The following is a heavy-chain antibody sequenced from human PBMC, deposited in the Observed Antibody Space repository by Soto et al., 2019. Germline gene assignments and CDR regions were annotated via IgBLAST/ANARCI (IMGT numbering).Heavy chain of an antibody. J-gene: IGHJ4*02. D-gene: IGHD5-12*01. V-gene: IGHV1-46*03. CDR1: GYTFTSYY. Sequence: ASVKVSCKASGYTFTSYYMHWVRQAPGQGLEWMGIINPSGGSTSYAQKFQGRVTMTRDTSTSTVYMELSSLRSEDTAVYYCAREAYRDGYPQALEDWCQGTRVNVAS. CDR3: AREAYRDGYPQALED. CDR2: INPSGGST.